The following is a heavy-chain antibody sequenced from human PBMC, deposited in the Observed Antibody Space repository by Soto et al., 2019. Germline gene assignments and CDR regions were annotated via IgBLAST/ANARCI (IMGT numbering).Heavy chain of an antibody. J-gene: IGHJ5*02. V-gene: IGHV1-8*01. Sequence: WASVKVSCKASGYSFTNYDVSWVRQATGQGLEWMGRMNPGSGDTGYAQKFQGRVTMTRDSSIATAYMELSSLRSDDTAIYYCARMETFGSLNWFDPWGQGTLVTV. CDR1: GYSFTNYD. CDR2: MNPGSGDT. D-gene: IGHD3-16*01. CDR3: ARMETFGSLNWFDP.